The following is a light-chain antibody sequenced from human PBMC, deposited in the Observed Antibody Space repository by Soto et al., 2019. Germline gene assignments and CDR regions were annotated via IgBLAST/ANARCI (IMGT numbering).Light chain of an antibody. CDR1: QSISSW. CDR3: QQYNSYSPPT. Sequence: DIQMTQSPSTLSASVGDRVTITCRASQSISSWLAWYQQKPGKAPKLLIYDASSLESGVPSRFSGSGSGTEFTLTISSLQSDDFATYYCQQYNSYSPPTFGQGTKVGIK. CDR2: DAS. J-gene: IGKJ1*01. V-gene: IGKV1-5*01.